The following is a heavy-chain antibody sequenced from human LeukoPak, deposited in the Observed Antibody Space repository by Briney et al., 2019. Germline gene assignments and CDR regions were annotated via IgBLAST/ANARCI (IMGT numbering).Heavy chain of an antibody. D-gene: IGHD3-3*01. Sequence: GGSLRLSCAASGFTFSSYSMNWVRQAPGKGLEWVSSISSSSSYIYYADSVKGRFTISRDNAKNSLYLQMNSLRAEDTAVYYCARRLPLYDFWSGSRPYYFDYWGQGTLVTVSS. V-gene: IGHV3-21*01. CDR3: ARRLPLYDFWSGSRPYYFDY. J-gene: IGHJ4*02. CDR2: ISSSSSYI. CDR1: GFTFSSYS.